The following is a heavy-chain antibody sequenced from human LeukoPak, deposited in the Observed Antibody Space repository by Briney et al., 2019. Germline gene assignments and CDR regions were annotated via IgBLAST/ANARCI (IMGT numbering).Heavy chain of an antibody. Sequence: SETLSLTCAVYGGSFSGYYWSWVRQAPGKGLEWIGEINHSGSTNYNPSLKSRVTISVDTSKNQFSLKLSSVTAADTAVYYCARAPRGQLLEDAFDIWGQGTMVTVSS. V-gene: IGHV4-34*01. CDR3: ARAPRGQLLEDAFDI. CDR1: GGSFSGYY. CDR2: INHSGST. D-gene: IGHD6-13*01. J-gene: IGHJ3*02.